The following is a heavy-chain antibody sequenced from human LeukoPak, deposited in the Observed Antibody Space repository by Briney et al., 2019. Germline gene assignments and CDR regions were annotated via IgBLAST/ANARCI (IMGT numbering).Heavy chain of an antibody. CDR1: GGSFSGYY. Sequence: PSETLSLTCAVYGGSFSGYYWSWFRQTPGKGREWIGRVNHSGSKTYSPSLKGRVTISVDTSKNQFSLKLSSVTAADTAVYYCARGRLWDSNTSGYYYNYWGQGTLVTVSS. CDR2: VNHSGSK. CDR3: ARGRLWDSNTSGYYYNY. V-gene: IGHV4-34*01. D-gene: IGHD3-22*01. J-gene: IGHJ4*02.